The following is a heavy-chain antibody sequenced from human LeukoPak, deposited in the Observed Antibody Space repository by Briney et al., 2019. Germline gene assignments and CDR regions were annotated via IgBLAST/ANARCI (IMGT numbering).Heavy chain of an antibody. CDR3: ARVGAGYDILTGYYYPYWFDP. CDR2: IYYSGST. Sequence: SETLSLTCTVSGGSISTSSYYWGWIRQPPGKGLECIGNIYYSGSTYYNPSLKSRVTISVDTSKNQFSQKLSSVTAADTAVYYCARVGAGYDILTGYYYPYWFDPWGQGTLVTVSS. D-gene: IGHD3-9*01. V-gene: IGHV4-39*07. J-gene: IGHJ5*02. CDR1: GGSISTSSYY.